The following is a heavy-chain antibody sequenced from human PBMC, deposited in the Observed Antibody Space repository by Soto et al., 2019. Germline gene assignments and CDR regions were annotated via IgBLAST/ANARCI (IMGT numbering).Heavy chain of an antibody. Sequence: SQTLSLTCAISGDSVSSGTATWSWIRQSPSRGLEWLGRTYYRSNWYTDYAVSVKGRITISPDTSNNQLSLQLNSVTPDDTAVYYCARLIGNSWLDSWGQGTLVTVSS. V-gene: IGHV6-1*01. CDR2: TYYRSNWYT. CDR3: ARLIGNSWLDS. CDR1: GDSVSSGTAT. J-gene: IGHJ5*01. D-gene: IGHD2-8*01.